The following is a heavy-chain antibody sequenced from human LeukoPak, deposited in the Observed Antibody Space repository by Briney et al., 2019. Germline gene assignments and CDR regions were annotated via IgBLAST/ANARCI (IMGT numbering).Heavy chain of an antibody. J-gene: IGHJ5*02. Sequence: SETLSLTCTVSGDSVSRSSYYWSWIRQPPGKGLEWIGYIYYSGSTNYNPSLKSRVTISVDTSKNQFSLKLSSVTAADTAVYYCARETYYYDSSGYYPWGQGTLVTVSS. D-gene: IGHD3-22*01. CDR2: IYYSGST. CDR1: GDSVSRSSYY. CDR3: ARETYYYDSSGYYP. V-gene: IGHV4-61*01.